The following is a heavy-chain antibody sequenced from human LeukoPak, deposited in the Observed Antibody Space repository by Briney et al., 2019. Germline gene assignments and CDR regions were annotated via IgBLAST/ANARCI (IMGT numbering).Heavy chain of an antibody. CDR1: GFIFSSYG. CDR2: ISYDGSKK. D-gene: IGHD3-10*01. V-gene: IGHV3-30*18. CDR3: AKDRGPNVSGLTKFDY. Sequence: GRSLRLSCAASGFIFSSYGMNWVRQAPGKGLEWVAVISYDGSKKYYADSVKGRFTISRDNSKNTVYVQMSSLTTEDSAVYYCAKDRGPNVSGLTKFDYWGQGTLVTVSS. J-gene: IGHJ4*02.